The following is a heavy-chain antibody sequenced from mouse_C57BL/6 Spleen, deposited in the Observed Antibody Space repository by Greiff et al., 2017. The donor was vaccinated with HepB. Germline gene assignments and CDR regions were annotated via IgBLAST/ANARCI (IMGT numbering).Heavy chain of an antibody. D-gene: IGHD1-1*01. CDR1: GFTFSSYA. CDR3: ARGVSSYDYAMDY. V-gene: IGHV5-4*01. J-gene: IGHJ4*01. CDR2: ISDGGSYT. Sequence: VQLKESGGGLVKPGGSLKLSCAASGFTFSSYAMSWVRQTPEKRLEWVATISDGGSYTYYPDNVKGRFTISRDNAKNNLYLQMSHLKSEDTAMYYCARGVSSYDYAMDYWGQGTSVTVSS.